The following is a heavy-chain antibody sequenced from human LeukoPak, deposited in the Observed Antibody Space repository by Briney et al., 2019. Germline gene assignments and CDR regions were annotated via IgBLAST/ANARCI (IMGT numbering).Heavy chain of an antibody. D-gene: IGHD3-10*01. Sequence: GGSLRLSCAASGLIFDDYTMHWVRQAPGKGLEWVSVIYSGGSTYYADSVKGRFTISRDNSKNTLYLQMNSLRAEDTAVYYCARGMVRGVIPWTSSYHFDYWGQGTLVTVSS. CDR3: ARGMVRGVIPWTSSYHFDY. CDR2: IYSGGST. J-gene: IGHJ4*02. CDR1: GLIFDDYT. V-gene: IGHV3-53*01.